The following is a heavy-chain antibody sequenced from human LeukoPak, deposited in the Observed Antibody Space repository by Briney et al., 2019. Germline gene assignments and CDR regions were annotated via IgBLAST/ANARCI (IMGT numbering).Heavy chain of an antibody. CDR1: GYTFTGYY. Sequence: ASVKVSCKASGYTFTGYYMHWVRQAPGQGLEWMGWINPNSGGANYAQKFQGRVTMTRDTSISTAYMELSRLRSDDTAVYYCAKAAAGSQHSYYYYYYLDVWGTGTTVTISS. CDR2: INPNSGGA. J-gene: IGHJ6*03. CDR3: AKAAAGSQHSYYYYYYLDV. D-gene: IGHD6-13*01. V-gene: IGHV1-2*02.